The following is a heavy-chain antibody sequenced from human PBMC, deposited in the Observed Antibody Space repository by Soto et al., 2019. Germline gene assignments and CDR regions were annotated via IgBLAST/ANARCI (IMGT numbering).Heavy chain of an antibody. D-gene: IGHD6-19*01. CDR1: GFTVSSNF. CDR2: IYSGGST. J-gene: IGHJ4*02. CDR3: ARYSSGWYQLD. Sequence: GGSLRLSCAASGFTVSSNFMSWVRQAPGKGLEWVSVIYSGGSTYYADSVKGRFTISRDTSKNTVYLQMNSPRAEDTAVYYCARYSSGWYQLDWGQGTLVTVSS. V-gene: IGHV3-53*01.